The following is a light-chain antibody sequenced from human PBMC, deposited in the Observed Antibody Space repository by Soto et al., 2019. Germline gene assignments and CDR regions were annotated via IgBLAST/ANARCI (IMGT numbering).Light chain of an antibody. J-gene: IGKJ1*01. CDR2: GSS. CDR1: QSVADNY. V-gene: IGKV3-20*01. CDR3: QLYVSSSWM. Sequence: EIVLTQSSGTLSLSPGDRATLSCKASQSVADNYLAWYQQKPGQAPRLLMYGSSNRADGIPERFSGSASGPDFTLTISSLEPEDFAIYYCQLYVSSSWMFGQGTKVDIK.